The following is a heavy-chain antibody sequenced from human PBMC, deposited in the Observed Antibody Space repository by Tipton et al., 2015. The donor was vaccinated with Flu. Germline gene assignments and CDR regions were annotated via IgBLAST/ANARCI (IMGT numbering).Heavy chain of an antibody. CDR2: INPHSGGT. CDR1: GYKFNEYY. J-gene: IGHJ4*02. Sequence: QLVQSGAEMRRPGASVKVSCKTSGYKFNEYYIHWVRQAPGQGLEWMGWINPHSGGTHYAGKFQDRVTVTRDTSTTTVYMDLSSLTSDDMAVYFCARGMTALTPGIDYWGQGTLVTVSS. D-gene: IGHD2-21*02. CDR3: ARGMTALTPGIDY. V-gene: IGHV1-2*02.